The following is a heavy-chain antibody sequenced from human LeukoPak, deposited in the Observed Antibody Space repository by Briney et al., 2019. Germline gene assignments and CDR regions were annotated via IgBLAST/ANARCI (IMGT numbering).Heavy chain of an antibody. CDR3: ARDWALAFDI. CDR2: IGTSSSTV. J-gene: IGHJ3*02. Sequence: SGVSLRLSCAASGFTFRTYTMNWVRQAPGKGLEWISYIGTSSSTVYYADSVKGRFTISRDNAKNSLYLQMNSLRDEDTAVYYCARDWALAFDIWGQGTMVTVSS. CDR1: GFTFRTYT. D-gene: IGHD3-16*01. V-gene: IGHV3-48*02.